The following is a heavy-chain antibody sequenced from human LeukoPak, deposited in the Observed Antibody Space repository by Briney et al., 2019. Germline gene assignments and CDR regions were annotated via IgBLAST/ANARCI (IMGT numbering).Heavy chain of an antibody. D-gene: IGHD3-3*01. Sequence: ASVKVSCKASGYTFTRYGIIWVRQAPGQGLEWMGWISGYNGNTNYAQKIQGRVTMTTDTSTSTAYMELRSLRSDDTAVYYCAREAITIFGVVRTQTTYGPHRFDPWGQGTLVTVSS. CDR2: ISGYNGNT. J-gene: IGHJ5*02. V-gene: IGHV1-18*01. CDR3: AREAITIFGVVRTQTTYGPHRFDP. CDR1: GYTFTRYG.